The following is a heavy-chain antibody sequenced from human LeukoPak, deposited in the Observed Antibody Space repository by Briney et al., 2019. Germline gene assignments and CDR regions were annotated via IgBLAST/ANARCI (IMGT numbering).Heavy chain of an antibody. CDR1: GFTVSSNY. J-gene: IGHJ4*02. CDR2: IYSGGST. CDR3: AIAWLFPYFDY. Sequence: GGSLRLSCAASGFTVSSNYMSWVRQAPGKGLEWVSVIYSGGSTYYADSVKGRFTISRDNSKSTLYLQMNSLRAEDTAVYYCAIAWLFPYFDYWGQGTLVTATS. D-gene: IGHD3-9*01. V-gene: IGHV3-53*01.